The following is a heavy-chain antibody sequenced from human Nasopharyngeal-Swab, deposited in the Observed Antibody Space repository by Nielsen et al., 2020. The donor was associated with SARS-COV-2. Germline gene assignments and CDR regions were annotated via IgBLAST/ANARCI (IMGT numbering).Heavy chain of an antibody. V-gene: IGHV1-2*06. D-gene: IGHD6-19*01. J-gene: IGHJ4*02. CDR1: GYTFTGYY. CDR3: ARANLYSSGWYTPDY. CDR2: INPNSGGT. Sequence: ASVKVSCKASGYTFTGYYMHWVRQAPGQGLEWMGRINPNSGGTNYAQKFQGRVTMTRDTSISTAYMELSRLRSDDTAVYYCARANLYSSGWYTPDYWGQGTLVTVSS.